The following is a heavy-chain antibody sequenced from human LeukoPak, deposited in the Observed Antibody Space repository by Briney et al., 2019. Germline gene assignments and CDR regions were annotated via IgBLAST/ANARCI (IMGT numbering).Heavy chain of an antibody. CDR1: GYTFTSYY. V-gene: IGHV1-46*01. J-gene: IGHJ6*03. CDR3: ARDRVRQSSGYYHDYYYYMDV. CDR2: INPSGGST. Sequence: ASVKVSCKASGYTFTSYYMHWVRQAPGQGREWMGIINPSGGSTNYAQKFQGRVTITRDMSTSTVYMELSSLRSEDTAVYYCARDRVRQSSGYYHDYYYYMDVWGKGTTVTVSS. D-gene: IGHD3-22*01.